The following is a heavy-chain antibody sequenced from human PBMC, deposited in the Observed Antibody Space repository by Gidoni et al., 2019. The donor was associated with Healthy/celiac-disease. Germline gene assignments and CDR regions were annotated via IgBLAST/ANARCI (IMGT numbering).Heavy chain of an antibody. D-gene: IGHD3-22*01. CDR1: GYSFTSYW. CDR2: IYPGDSDT. V-gene: IGHV5-51*01. J-gene: IGHJ4*02. CDR3: ARHQHPYDSSCGVDY. Sequence: EVQLVQSGAEVKKPGESLKISCKGSGYSFTSYWIGWVRQMPGKGLEWMGIIYPGDSDTRYSPSFQGQVTISADKSISTAYLQWSSLKASDTAMYYCARHQHPYDSSCGVDYWGQGTLVTVSS.